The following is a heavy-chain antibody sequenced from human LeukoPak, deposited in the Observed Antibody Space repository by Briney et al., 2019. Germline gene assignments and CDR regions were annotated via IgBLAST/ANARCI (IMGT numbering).Heavy chain of an antibody. J-gene: IGHJ5*02. CDR1: GGTFSSYA. Sequence: SVKVSCKASGGTFSSYAISWVRQAPGQGLEWMGRIIPIFGIANYAQKFQGRVTITADKSTSTAYMELSSLRSEDTAVYYCAREEDTAIANNWFDPWGQGTLVTVSS. CDR2: IIPIFGIA. V-gene: IGHV1-69*04. CDR3: AREEDTAIANNWFDP. D-gene: IGHD5-18*01.